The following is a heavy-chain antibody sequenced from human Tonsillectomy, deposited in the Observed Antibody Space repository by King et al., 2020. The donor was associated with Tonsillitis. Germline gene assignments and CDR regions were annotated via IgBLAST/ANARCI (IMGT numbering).Heavy chain of an antibody. CDR2: ISYTGST. CDR3: AGSGATFDY. J-gene: IGHJ4*02. Sequence: VQLQESGPGLVRPSQTLSLTCTVSGVSISSGGHYWSWIRQLPGKGLEWIAYISYTGSTYYSPSLKSRVTISVDTSKNQFSLQLSSVTAADTAVYFCAGSGATFDYWGQGTLGTVSS. V-gene: IGHV4-31*03. CDR1: GVSISSGGHY. D-gene: IGHD2-15*01.